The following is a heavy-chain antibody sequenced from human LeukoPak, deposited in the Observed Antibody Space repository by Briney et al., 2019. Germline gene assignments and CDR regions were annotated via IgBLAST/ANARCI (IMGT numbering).Heavy chain of an antibody. CDR2: IYSGGST. J-gene: IGHJ4*02. Sequence: AGGSLRLSCAASGFTVSSNYMSWVRQAPGKGLEWVSVIYSGGSTYYADSVKGRFTISRDNSKNTLYLQMNSLRAEDTAVYYCARPGGPYYFDYWGQGTLVTVSS. D-gene: IGHD3-10*01. V-gene: IGHV3-53*05. CDR1: GFTVSSNY. CDR3: ARPGGPYYFDY.